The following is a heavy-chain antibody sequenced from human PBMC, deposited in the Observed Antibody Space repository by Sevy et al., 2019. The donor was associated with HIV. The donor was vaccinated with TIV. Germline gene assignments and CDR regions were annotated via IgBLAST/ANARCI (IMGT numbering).Heavy chain of an antibody. CDR1: GSTLSRLS. D-gene: IGHD3-22*01. V-gene: IGHV1-24*01. J-gene: IGHJ4*02. Sequence: ASVKVSCKVSGSTLSRLSMHWVRQVPGKGLEWMGSFDPEDGETNYARKFQGRVSMTEDTSTDTAYMELSSLRSEDTAVYYCATTKDYYESYGSPFDYWGQGTLVTVSS. CDR2: FDPEDGET. CDR3: ATTKDYYESYGSPFDY.